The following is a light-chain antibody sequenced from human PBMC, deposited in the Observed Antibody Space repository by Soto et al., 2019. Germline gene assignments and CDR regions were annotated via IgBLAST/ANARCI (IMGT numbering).Light chain of an antibody. Sequence: IQLTQSPSSLSASVGDRATITCRASQGISSSLAWYQQKPGKAPKLLIYASSTLQSGVPSRLSGSGSGTDFTLTISSLLPEDFAHYDGQPSHSYPYTFGKGTKVYIK. CDR2: ASS. CDR1: QGISSS. V-gene: IGKV1-9*01. J-gene: IGKJ2*01. CDR3: QPSHSYPYT.